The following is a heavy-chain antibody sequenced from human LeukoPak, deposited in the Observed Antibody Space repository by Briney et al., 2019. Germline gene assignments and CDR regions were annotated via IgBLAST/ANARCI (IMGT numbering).Heavy chain of an antibody. CDR1: GFTFSSYA. CDR2: IRYDGSNK. V-gene: IGHV3-30*02. Sequence: GGSLRLSCAASGFTFSSYAMHWVRQAPGKGLEWVAFIRYDGSNKYYADSVKGRFTISRDNSKNTLYLQMNSLRAEDTAVYYCAKDSWKYYYGSGSLNYFDYWGQGTLVTVSS. D-gene: IGHD3-10*01. CDR3: AKDSWKYYYGSGSLNYFDY. J-gene: IGHJ4*02.